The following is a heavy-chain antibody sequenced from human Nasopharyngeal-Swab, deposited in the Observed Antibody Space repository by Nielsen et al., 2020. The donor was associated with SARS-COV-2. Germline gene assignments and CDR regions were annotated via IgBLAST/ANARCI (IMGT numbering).Heavy chain of an antibody. CDR2: IFHSGST. CDR3: ARTTTIFGVVIPFDY. Sequence: SETLSLTCTVSGGSISSYYWSWIRQPPGKGLEWIGYIFHSGSTNYNPSLKSRVTISVDTSKNQFSLKLSSVTAADTAVYYCARTTTIFGVVIPFDYWGQGTLVTVSS. D-gene: IGHD3-3*01. CDR1: GGSISSYY. V-gene: IGHV4-59*01. J-gene: IGHJ4*02.